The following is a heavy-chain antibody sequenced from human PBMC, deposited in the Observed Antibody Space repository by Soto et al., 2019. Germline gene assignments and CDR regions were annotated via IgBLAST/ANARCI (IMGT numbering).Heavy chain of an antibody. CDR2: ITKSSSII. V-gene: IGHV3-48*01. Sequence: PGGSLRLSCAASGFTFSICSMNWVRQAPGKGLEWVSYITKSSSIIYYADSMKGRFTISRDNAKNSLYLQMNSLRAEDTAVYYCARVNQLLLNAVDLWGQGTMVTVSS. J-gene: IGHJ3*01. CDR1: GFTFSICS. CDR3: ARVNQLLLNAVDL. D-gene: IGHD2-2*01.